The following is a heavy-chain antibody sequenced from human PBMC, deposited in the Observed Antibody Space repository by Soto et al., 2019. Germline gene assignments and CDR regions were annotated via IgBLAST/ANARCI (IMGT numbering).Heavy chain of an antibody. V-gene: IGHV3-74*01. Sequence: GGSLRLSCAAFGVTFDDFAMHWVRQVPGEGLDWVSGISGDGSSTRSADSVRGRFTISRDNTKNTLFLQMSSLRAEDTAVYYCARADCSSASCSVFDYWGQGALVTVSS. CDR2: ISGDGSST. J-gene: IGHJ4*02. CDR3: ARADCSSASCSVFDY. CDR1: GVTFDDFA. D-gene: IGHD2-2*01.